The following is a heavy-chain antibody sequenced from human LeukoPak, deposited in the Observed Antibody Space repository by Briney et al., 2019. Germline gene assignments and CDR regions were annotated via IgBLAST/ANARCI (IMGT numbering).Heavy chain of an antibody. Sequence: SETLSLTCTVSGDSISTFYWSWIRQPPGKGLEWIGYLYYSGNTNLNPSLKSRVTISVATSRSQFSLKLSSVTAADTAVYYCARHGGGASSSWFDAFDIWGQGTMVTVSS. V-gene: IGHV4-59*08. D-gene: IGHD6-13*01. J-gene: IGHJ3*02. CDR3: ARHGGGASSSWFDAFDI. CDR2: LYYSGNT. CDR1: GDSISTFY.